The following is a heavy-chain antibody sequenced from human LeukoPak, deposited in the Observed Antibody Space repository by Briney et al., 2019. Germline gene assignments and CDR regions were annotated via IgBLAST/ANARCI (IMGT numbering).Heavy chain of an antibody. V-gene: IGHV3-48*01. D-gene: IGHD3-3*01. CDR1: GFTFSSYS. Sequence: GGSLRLSCAASGFTFSSYSMNWVRQAPGKGLEWVSYISSSSSTIYYADSVKGRFTISRDNAKNSLYLQMNSLRAEDTAVYYCARGRITIFGVVRREFDPWGQGTLVTVSS. J-gene: IGHJ5*02. CDR2: ISSSSSTI. CDR3: ARGRITIFGVVRREFDP.